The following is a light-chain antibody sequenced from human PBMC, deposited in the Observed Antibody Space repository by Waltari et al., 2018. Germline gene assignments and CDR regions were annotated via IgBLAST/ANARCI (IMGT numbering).Light chain of an antibody. CDR1: QSVDSN. Sequence: ERVMTQSPATLSVSPGERATLSCRARQSVDSNVAWYQQKPGQAPRLLIYGASTRATGIPARFSGSGSGTDFTLTISSLQSEDFALYYCQQYNNWPLTFSQGTRLEIK. CDR3: QQYNNWPLT. J-gene: IGKJ5*01. CDR2: GAS. V-gene: IGKV3-15*01.